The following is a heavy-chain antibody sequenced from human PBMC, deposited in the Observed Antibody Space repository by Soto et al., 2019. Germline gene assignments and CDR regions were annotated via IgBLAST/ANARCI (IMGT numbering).Heavy chain of an antibody. J-gene: IGHJ4*02. CDR1: GGSIRDYY. CDR2: IYYTGTT. D-gene: IGHD3-22*01. V-gene: IGHV4-59*08. Sequence: PSETLSLTCTVSGGSIRDYYWGWIRQSPGKGLEWIGYIYYTGTTKYNPSLKSRVTISVDSSKNQFSLKLDSVTAADTAVYYCARLGGYYQAFGSWAQGNLVTVSS. CDR3: ARLGGYYQAFGS.